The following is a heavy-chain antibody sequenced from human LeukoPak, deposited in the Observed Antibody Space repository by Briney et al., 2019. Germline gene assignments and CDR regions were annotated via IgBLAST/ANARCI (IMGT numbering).Heavy chain of an antibody. V-gene: IGHV1-69*05. J-gene: IGHJ6*03. CDR3: ARPLSAGHYYMDV. Sequence: ASVKVSFKASGGTFSSDAISWVRQAPGQGLEWMGGIIPIFGTANYAQKFQGRVTITTDESTSTAYMELSSLRSEDTAVYYCARPLSAGHYYMDVWGKGTTVTVSS. D-gene: IGHD3-16*02. CDR1: GGTFSSDA. CDR2: IIPIFGTA.